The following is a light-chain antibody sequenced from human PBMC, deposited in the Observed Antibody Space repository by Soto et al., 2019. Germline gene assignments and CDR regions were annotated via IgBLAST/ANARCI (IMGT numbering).Light chain of an antibody. V-gene: IGKV1-5*01. CDR2: DAS. CDR3: QEYNSWRGEWT. J-gene: IGKJ1*01. CDR1: QSINIW. Sequence: DIQMTQSPSTLSASVGDRVTITCRASQSINIWLAWYQQKAGKAPKLLIYDASTLESGVPSTFSGSGSRTEFTLAISSLQPDDFATYYCQEYNSWRGEWTFGQGNKVELK.